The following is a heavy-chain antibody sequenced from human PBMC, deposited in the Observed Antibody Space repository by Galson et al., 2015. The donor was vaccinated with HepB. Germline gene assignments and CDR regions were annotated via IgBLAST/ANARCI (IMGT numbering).Heavy chain of an antibody. V-gene: IGHV4-34*01. J-gene: IGHJ5*02. Sequence: SETLSLTCAVYGGSFSGYYWSWIRQPPGKGLEWIGEINHSGSTNYNPSLESRVTISVDTSKNQFSLKLSSVTAADTAVYYCASRRRIFGVVIPFDPWGQGTLVTVSS. D-gene: IGHD3-3*01. CDR1: GGSFSGYY. CDR3: ASRRRIFGVVIPFDP. CDR2: INHSGST.